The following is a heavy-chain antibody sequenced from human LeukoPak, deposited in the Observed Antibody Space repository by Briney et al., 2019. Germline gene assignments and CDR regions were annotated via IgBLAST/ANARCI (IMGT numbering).Heavy chain of an antibody. CDR1: GYTFTSYD. CDR2: MNPNSGNT. D-gene: IGHD3-10*01. CDR3: ARAVVRGVNPYYYYYYMDV. J-gene: IGHJ6*03. V-gene: IGHV1-8*03. Sequence: GASVKVSCKASGYTFTSYDINWVRQATGQGLEWMGWMNPNSGNTGNAQKFQGRVTITRNTSISTAYMELSSLRSEDTAVYYCARAVVRGVNPYYYYYYMDVWGKGTTVTVSS.